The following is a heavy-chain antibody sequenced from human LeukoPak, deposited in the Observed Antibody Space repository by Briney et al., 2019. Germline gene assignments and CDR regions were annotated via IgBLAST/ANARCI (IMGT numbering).Heavy chain of an antibody. CDR3: AKDEWLREYYYYYMDV. Sequence: GGSLRLSCAASGFTFSSYAMSWVRQAPGKGLEWVSAISGSGGSTYYADSVKGRFTISRDNSKNTLYLQMNSLRAEDTAVYYCAKDEWLREYYYYYMDVWGKGTTVTVSS. D-gene: IGHD5-12*01. CDR2: ISGSGGST. J-gene: IGHJ6*03. CDR1: GFTFSSYA. V-gene: IGHV3-23*01.